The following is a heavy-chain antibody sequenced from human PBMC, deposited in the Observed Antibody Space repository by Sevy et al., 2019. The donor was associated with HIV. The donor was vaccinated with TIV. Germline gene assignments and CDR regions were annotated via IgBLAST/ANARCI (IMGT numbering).Heavy chain of an antibody. Sequence: GESLKISCAASGFTFSSYAMSWVRQAPGKGLEWVSAITGSGSNTYYADSVKGRFTISRDNSKNMLYLQMNTLRAEDTAVYYCAKGGYCSNGACYTDFDYWGQGTLVTISS. D-gene: IGHD2-8*01. CDR2: ITGSGSNT. J-gene: IGHJ4*02. CDR1: GFTFSSYA. V-gene: IGHV3-23*01. CDR3: AKGGYCSNGACYTDFDY.